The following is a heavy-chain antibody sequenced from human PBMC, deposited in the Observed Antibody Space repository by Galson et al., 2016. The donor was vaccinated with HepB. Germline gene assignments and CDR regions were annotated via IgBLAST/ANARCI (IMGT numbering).Heavy chain of an antibody. D-gene: IGHD3-16*02. CDR3: AKVPGGTGRIWGYYRYSEVRSFGLDV. CDR1: GGTFTKNI. J-gene: IGHJ6*04. V-gene: IGHV1-69*02. CDR2: VIPALGVT. Sequence: SVKVSCKASGGTFTKNIFNWVRQAPGQGLEWMGRVIPALGVTNYAQNFRGRVTITADTSTDTVYMEMSSLKFEDTTTYYCAKVPGGTGRIWGYYRYSEVRSFGLDVWGEGTTVTVSS.